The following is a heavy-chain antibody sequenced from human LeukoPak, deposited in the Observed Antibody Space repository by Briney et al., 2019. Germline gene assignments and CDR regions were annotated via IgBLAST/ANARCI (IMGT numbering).Heavy chain of an antibody. Sequence: ASVKVSCKASGYTFTGYYMHWVRQAPGQGLEWMGWINPNSGGTNYAQKFQGRVTMTRDTSISTAYMELSRLRSDDTAVYYCARFGAPQSGNYPDWFDPWGQGTLVTVSS. CDR2: INPNSGGT. CDR3: ARFGAPQSGNYPDWFDP. D-gene: IGHD3-10*01. J-gene: IGHJ5*02. CDR1: GYTFTGYY. V-gene: IGHV1-2*02.